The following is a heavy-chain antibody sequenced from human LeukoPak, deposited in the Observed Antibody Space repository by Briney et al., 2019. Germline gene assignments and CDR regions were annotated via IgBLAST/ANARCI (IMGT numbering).Heavy chain of an antibody. CDR1: GFTFSSYA. CDR2: ISGSGGST. CDR3: AKNLYNWNLAFIFDY. D-gene: IGHD1-20*01. Sequence: PGGSLRLSCAASGFTFSSYAMSWVRQAPGKGLEWVSAISGSGGSTYYADSVKGRFTISRDNSKNTLYLQMNSLRAEDTAVYYCAKNLYNWNLAFIFDYWGQGTLVTVSS. V-gene: IGHV3-23*01. J-gene: IGHJ4*02.